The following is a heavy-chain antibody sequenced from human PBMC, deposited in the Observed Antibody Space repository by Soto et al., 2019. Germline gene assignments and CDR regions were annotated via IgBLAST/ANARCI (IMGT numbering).Heavy chain of an antibody. CDR2: IGGSGGYK. V-gene: IGHV3-23*01. CDR1: GFFFSSYA. Sequence: EVQLLESGGGLVQPGGSLRLSCAASGFFFSSYAMSWVRQAPGKGLEWVSGIGGSGGYKSYADSVKGRFTISRDNSKNTLYLKTESLGAEDTAVYYCAKDAAMVSSTFNDFDYWGQGTLVAVSS. J-gene: IGHJ4*02. CDR3: AKDAAMVSSTFNDFDY. D-gene: IGHD6-13*01.